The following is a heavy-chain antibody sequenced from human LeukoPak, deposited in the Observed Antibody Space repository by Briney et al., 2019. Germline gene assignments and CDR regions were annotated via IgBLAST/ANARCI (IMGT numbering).Heavy chain of an antibody. CDR3: ARHLSGTSWFDP. J-gene: IGHJ5*02. V-gene: IGHV4-30-4*08. CDR1: GDSITSGDYY. D-gene: IGHD1-26*01. Sequence: PSQTLSLTCTVSGDSITSGDYYWTWIRQPPGKGLEWVAYMHYTGNTYYNSSLKSRLTISVDTSRNQFSLRLSFVTAADTAMYYCARHLSGTSWFDPWGQGTLVTVSS. CDR2: MHYTGNT.